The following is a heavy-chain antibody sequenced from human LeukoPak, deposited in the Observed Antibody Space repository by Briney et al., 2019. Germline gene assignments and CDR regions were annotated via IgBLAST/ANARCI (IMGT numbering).Heavy chain of an antibody. V-gene: IGHV4-39*01. D-gene: IGHD6-13*01. CDR2: IYYSGST. CDR3: ARVSTIWHGSFDY. J-gene: IGHJ4*02. CDR1: GGSVSSGFYH. Sequence: SETLSFTCTVSGGSVSSGFYHWGWIRQPPGKGLEWIATIYYSGSTYYNPSLKSRVTISADTSQNQFSLRLTSVTAADTALYYCARVSTIWHGSFDYWGQGTLVTVSS.